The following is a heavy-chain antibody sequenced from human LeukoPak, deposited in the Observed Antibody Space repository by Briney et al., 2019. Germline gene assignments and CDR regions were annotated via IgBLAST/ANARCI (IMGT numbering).Heavy chain of an antibody. V-gene: IGHV4-39*07. CDR2: IYTSGST. CDR1: GGSISSSSYY. CDR3: ARAYYDILTGYSEFDY. Sequence: SETLSLTCTVSGGSISSSSYYWGWIRQPPGKGLEWIGRIYTSGSTNYNPSLKSRVTISVDTSKNQFSLKLSSVTAADTAVYYCARAYYDILTGYSEFDYWGQGTLVTVSS. D-gene: IGHD3-9*01. J-gene: IGHJ4*02.